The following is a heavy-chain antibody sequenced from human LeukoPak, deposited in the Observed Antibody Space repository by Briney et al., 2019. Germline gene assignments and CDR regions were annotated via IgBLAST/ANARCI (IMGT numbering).Heavy chain of an antibody. Sequence: GASVKVSCEASGYTFTSYDINWVRQATGEGVEWMGWMNPNSGNTGYAQKFQGRVTMTRNTSISTAYMELSSLRSEDTAVYYCARGSRYGSGSYCGYWGQGTLVTVSS. V-gene: IGHV1-8*01. D-gene: IGHD3-10*01. J-gene: IGHJ4*02. CDR1: GYTFTSYD. CDR2: MNPNSGNT. CDR3: ARGSRYGSGSYCGY.